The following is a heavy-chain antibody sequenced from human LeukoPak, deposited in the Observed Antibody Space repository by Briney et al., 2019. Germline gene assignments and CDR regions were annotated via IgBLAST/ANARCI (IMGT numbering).Heavy chain of an antibody. V-gene: IGHV3-23*01. D-gene: IGHD6-13*01. Sequence: GGSLRLSCAASGFTFSTSGMSWVRQAPGKGLEWVSAISGSGGITSHADPVKGRFTISRDNSKNTVYMQMNSLRAEDTAVYYCAKGSREAGYECWGQGTLVTVSS. CDR2: ISGSGGIT. CDR3: AKGSREAGYEC. J-gene: IGHJ4*02. CDR1: GFTFSTSG.